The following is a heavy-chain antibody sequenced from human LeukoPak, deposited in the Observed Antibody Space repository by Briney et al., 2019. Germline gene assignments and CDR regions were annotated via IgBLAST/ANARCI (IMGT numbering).Heavy chain of an antibody. D-gene: IGHD3-16*02. J-gene: IGHJ4*02. CDR2: INYGGERT. CDR1: GFTFSDYV. Sequence: PGGSLRLSCGASGFTFSDYVMTWVRQAPGKGLGCVSTINYGGERTNSSDSVKGRISISRDNSKNILYLQINSLRGDDTDDYYCAKGGWSYRFDFWGQGTRVTVAS. V-gene: IGHV3-23*01. CDR3: AKGGWSYRFDF.